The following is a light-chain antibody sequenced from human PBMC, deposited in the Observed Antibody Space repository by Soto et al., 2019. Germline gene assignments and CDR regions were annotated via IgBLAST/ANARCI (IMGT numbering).Light chain of an antibody. CDR2: DTS. CDR1: QSASSD. V-gene: IGKV3-15*01. CDR3: QQYNYWPFT. J-gene: IGKJ3*01. Sequence: EIELTQSPVTLSVSPGERATLSCRASQSASSDLAWYQVKPGQVPRLLIYDTSTRPTGIPARFSGSGSGTEFTLTISSLQSEDFAVYYCQQYNYWPFTFGPGTKVDIK.